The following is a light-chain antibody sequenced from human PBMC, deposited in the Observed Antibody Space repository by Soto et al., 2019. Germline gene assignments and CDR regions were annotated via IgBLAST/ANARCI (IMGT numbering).Light chain of an antibody. V-gene: IGLV2-14*03. Sequence: QSALTQPASVSGSRGQSITISCTGTSSDVGGYNYVSWYQHHPGKAPKVMIYDVSNRPSGVSNRFSGSKSGNTASLTISGLQAEDEADYYCSSYTSATTLVFGTGPKLTVL. CDR2: DVS. CDR1: SSDVGGYNY. CDR3: SSYTSATTLV. J-gene: IGLJ1*01.